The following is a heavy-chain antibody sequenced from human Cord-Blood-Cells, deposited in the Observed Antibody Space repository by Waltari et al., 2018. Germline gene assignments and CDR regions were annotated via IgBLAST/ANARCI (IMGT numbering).Heavy chain of an antibody. CDR1: GFSFDAYA. CDR3: AREQWLDAFDI. CDR2: ISWNSGSI. Sequence: EVQLVESGGGLVQPGRSLRLSCAASGFSFDAYAMHWVRQAPGKGLEWVTGISWNSGSIGYADSVKGRFTISRDNAKNSLYLQMNSLRAEDTALYYCAREQWLDAFDIWGQGTMVTVSS. D-gene: IGHD6-19*01. V-gene: IGHV3-9*01. J-gene: IGHJ3*02.